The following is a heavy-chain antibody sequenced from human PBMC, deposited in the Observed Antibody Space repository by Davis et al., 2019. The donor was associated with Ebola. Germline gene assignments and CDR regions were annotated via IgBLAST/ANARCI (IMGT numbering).Heavy chain of an antibody. CDR2: INPNSGGT. J-gene: IGHJ4*02. CDR1: GYTFTGYY. CDR3: ARACLYDSGNSGSY. V-gene: IGHV1-2*02. D-gene: IGHD3-10*01. Sequence: ASVKVSCKASGYTFTGYYMNWVRQAPGQGLEWMGWINPNSGGTNYAQKFQGRVTMTRDTSTSTVYMELSSLRSEDTAVYYCARACLYDSGNSGSYWGQGTLVTVSS.